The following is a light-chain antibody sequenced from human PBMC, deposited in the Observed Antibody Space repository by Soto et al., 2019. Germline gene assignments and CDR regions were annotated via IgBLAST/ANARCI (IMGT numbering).Light chain of an antibody. CDR3: SSYTGSSPPYV. Sequence: QSAPTQPASVSAYPGQSITISCTGTNSDVGGYNYVSWYQQHPGKAPKLMIYEVSNRPSGVSNRFSGSKSGNTASLTISGFQAEDEADYYCSSYTGSSPPYVFVTGTKVTVL. J-gene: IGLJ1*01. CDR2: EVS. V-gene: IGLV2-14*01. CDR1: NSDVGGYNY.